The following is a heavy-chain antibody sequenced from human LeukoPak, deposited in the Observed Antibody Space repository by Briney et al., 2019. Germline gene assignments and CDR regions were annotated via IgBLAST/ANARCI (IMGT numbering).Heavy chain of an antibody. CDR1: GFTFSSYA. V-gene: IGHV3-23*01. Sequence: GGSLRLSCVGSGFTFSSYAMSWVRQAPGKGLEWVSAISGSGGSTYYADSVKGRFTISRDNSKNTLYLQMNSLRAEDTAGYYCAKWGATGYCSSTSCYTGTRFDAFDIWGQGTMVTVSS. D-gene: IGHD2-2*02. CDR3: AKWGATGYCSSTSCYTGTRFDAFDI. CDR2: ISGSGGST. J-gene: IGHJ3*02.